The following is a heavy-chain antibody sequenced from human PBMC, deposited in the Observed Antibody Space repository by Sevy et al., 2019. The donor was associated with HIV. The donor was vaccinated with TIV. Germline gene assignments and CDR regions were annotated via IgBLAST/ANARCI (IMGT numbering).Heavy chain of an antibody. CDR2: ISSSSSYI. CDR1: GFTFSSYS. D-gene: IGHD5-12*01. J-gene: IGHJ3*01. V-gene: IGHV3-21*05. CDR3: ARDLEGIIVATIKGL. Sequence: GGSLRLSCAASGFTFSSYSMNWVRQAPGKGLEWVSYISSSSSYIYYADSVKGRFTISRDNAKNSLYLQMNSLRAEDTAVYYCARDLEGIIVATIKGLWGQGTMVTVSS.